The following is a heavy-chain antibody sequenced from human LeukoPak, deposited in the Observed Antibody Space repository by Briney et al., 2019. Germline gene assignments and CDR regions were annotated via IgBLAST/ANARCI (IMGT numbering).Heavy chain of an antibody. CDR1: GFTLTTYG. CDR3: AKARSGGSWTFDI. V-gene: IGHV3-30*02. D-gene: IGHD2-15*01. J-gene: IGHJ3*02. Sequence: GGTLRLSCAASGFTLTTYGVHWVRQAPGQGLEWVAFIPSDGNNKQYAESVKGRVTIFRDNSKNTLYLQMNSLVTEDTAVYYCAKARSGGSWTFDIWGQGTMVIVSS. CDR2: IPSDGNNK.